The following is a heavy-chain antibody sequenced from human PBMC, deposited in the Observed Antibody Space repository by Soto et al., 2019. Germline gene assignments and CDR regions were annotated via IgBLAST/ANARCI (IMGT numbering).Heavy chain of an antibody. D-gene: IGHD3-16*01. CDR3: ARRARLRLGDYTAPNPFDI. Sequence: VASVKVSCKASGGTFSSYAISWVRQAPGQGLEWMGGIIPIFGTANYAQKFQGRVTITADESTSTAYMELSSLRSEDTAVYYCARRARLRLGDYTAPNPFDIWGQGTMVTVSS. CDR2: IIPIFGTA. J-gene: IGHJ3*02. CDR1: GGTFSSYA. V-gene: IGHV1-69*13.